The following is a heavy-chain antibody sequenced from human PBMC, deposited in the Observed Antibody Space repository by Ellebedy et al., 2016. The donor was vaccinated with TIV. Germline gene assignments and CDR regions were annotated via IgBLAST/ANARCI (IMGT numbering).Heavy chain of an antibody. J-gene: IGHJ5*02. D-gene: IGHD4-17*01. Sequence: GESLKISXAASGFTFSSYWMSWVRQAPGKGLEWVANIKQDGSEKYYVDSVKGRFTISRDNAKNSLYLQMNSLRAEDTAVYYCARDVNDYGDYGWFDPWGQGTLVTVSS. CDR2: IKQDGSEK. V-gene: IGHV3-7*01. CDR1: GFTFSSYW. CDR3: ARDVNDYGDYGWFDP.